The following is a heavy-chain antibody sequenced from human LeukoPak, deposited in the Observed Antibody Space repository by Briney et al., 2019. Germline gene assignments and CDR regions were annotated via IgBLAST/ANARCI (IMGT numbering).Heavy chain of an antibody. CDR2: IKSNQADGIR. Sequence: GGSLRLSCAASGFSFSSSPMAWVRQAPGKGRGWVGRIKSNQADGIRDYGAAVQDRFTISRDDSKNTKYMQMENRKTEDTTVYYCTTHRKWCTHNRGQGTLVTVSP. CDR3: TTHRKWCTHN. V-gene: IGHV3-15*01. J-gene: IGHJ4*02. D-gene: IGHD2-8*02. CDR1: GFSFSSSP.